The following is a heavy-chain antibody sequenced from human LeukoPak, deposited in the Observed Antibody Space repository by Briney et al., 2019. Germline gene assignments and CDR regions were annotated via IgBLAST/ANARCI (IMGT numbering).Heavy chain of an antibody. CDR1: GYTFTSYY. J-gene: IGHJ4*02. V-gene: IGHV1-46*01. D-gene: IGHD3-3*01. CDR3: ARQSITSFGVVILFDY. Sequence: ASVKVSCKASGYTFTSYYMHWVRQAPGQGLEWMGIINPSGGSTSYAQKFQGRVTMTRDTSTSTVYMELSSLRSEDTAVYYCARQSITSFGVVILFDYWGQGTLVTVSS. CDR2: INPSGGST.